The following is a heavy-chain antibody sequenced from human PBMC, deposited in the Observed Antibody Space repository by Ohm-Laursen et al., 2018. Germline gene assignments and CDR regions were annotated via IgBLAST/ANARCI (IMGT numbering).Heavy chain of an antibody. V-gene: IGHV3-74*01. J-gene: IGHJ4*02. D-gene: IGHD3-10*01. Sequence: SLRLSCTASGFTVSSNYMSWVRQAPGKGLMWVSRINTDGSSTTYADSVKGRFTISRDNAKNTLYLQMNSLRAEDTAVYYCAREYYASGRRDFDYWGQGTLVTVSS. CDR2: INTDGSST. CDR1: GFTVSSNY. CDR3: AREYYASGRRDFDY.